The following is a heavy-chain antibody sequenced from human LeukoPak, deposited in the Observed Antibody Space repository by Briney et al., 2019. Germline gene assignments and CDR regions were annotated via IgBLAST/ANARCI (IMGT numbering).Heavy chain of an antibody. CDR3: AREYSGSYYALDY. J-gene: IGHJ4*02. V-gene: IGHV3-48*03. CDR2: ISSSGSTI. D-gene: IGHD1-26*01. CDR1: GFTFSSYE. Sequence: GGSLRLSCAASGFTFSSYEMNWVRQAPGKGLEWVPYISSSGSTIYYADSVKGRFTISRDNAKNSLYLQMNSLRAEDTAVYYCAREYSGSYYALDYWGQGTLVTVSS.